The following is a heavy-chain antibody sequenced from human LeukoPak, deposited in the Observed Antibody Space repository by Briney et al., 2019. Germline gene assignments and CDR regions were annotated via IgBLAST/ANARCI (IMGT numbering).Heavy chain of an antibody. CDR3: ARSSISLYGDYFDY. CDR2: IYDSGRT. D-gene: IGHD6-13*01. V-gene: IGHV4-39*01. Sequence: SETLSLTCTVSGGSISSSSYYWGWIRQPPGKGLEWIGSIYDSGRTYYNPSLKSRVTISVDTSKNQFSLKLSSVTAADTAVYYCARSSISLYGDYFDYWGQGTLVTVSS. CDR1: GGSISSSSYY. J-gene: IGHJ4*02.